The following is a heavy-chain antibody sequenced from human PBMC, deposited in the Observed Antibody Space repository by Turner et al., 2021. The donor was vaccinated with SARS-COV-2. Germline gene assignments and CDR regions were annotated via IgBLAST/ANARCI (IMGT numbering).Heavy chain of an antibody. CDR2: IIPIFGTT. CDR1: GGTFSSYA. J-gene: IGHJ4*02. V-gene: IGHV1-69*01. D-gene: IGHD3-22*01. Sequence: QVQLVQSGAEVKKPGSSMKVSCKASGGTFSSYAISWVRQAPGQGLEGMGGIIPIFGTTNYAQKFQGRVTVTADESTSTAYMELSSLRSDDTAVYYCARVSTFDSSGYSVAYWGQGTLVTVSS. CDR3: ARVSTFDSSGYSVAY.